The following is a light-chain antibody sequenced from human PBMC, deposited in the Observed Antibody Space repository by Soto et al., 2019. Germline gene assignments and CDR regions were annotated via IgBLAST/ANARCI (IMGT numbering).Light chain of an antibody. CDR3: CSYAGSYTFED. CDR2: DVS. V-gene: IGLV2-11*01. Sequence: QSALTQPRSVSGSPGQSVTISCTGTSSDVGGYNYVSWYQQHPGKAPKLMIYDVSKRPSGVPDRFSGSKSGNTASLTISGLHAEDEAHYYCCSYAGSYTFEDFGTGTKLTVL. J-gene: IGLJ1*01. CDR1: SSDVGGYNY.